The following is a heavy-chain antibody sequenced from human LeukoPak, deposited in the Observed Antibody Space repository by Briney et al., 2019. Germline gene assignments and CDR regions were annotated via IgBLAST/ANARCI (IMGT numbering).Heavy chain of an antibody. J-gene: IGHJ4*02. Sequence: GGSLRLSCAASGFTFSSYGMHWVRQAPGKGLEWVAVIWYDGSNKYYADSVKGRFTISRDNSKNTLYPQMNSLRAEDTAVYYCARDSGYSGYDFDFDYWGQGTLVTVSS. CDR1: GFTFSSYG. CDR3: ARDSGYSGYDFDFDY. CDR2: IWYDGSNK. V-gene: IGHV3-33*01. D-gene: IGHD5-12*01.